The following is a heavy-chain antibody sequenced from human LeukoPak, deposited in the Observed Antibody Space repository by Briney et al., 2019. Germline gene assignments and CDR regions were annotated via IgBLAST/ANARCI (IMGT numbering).Heavy chain of an antibody. CDR3: ARELVSLGTGYFDL. Sequence: PGGFLRLPCEASGFTFGTCGMTWVRQAPGKGLEWVSGITGSSTWTYYGDSVRGRFTISRDNSKNTLHLQMNNLTADDTAIYYCARELVSLGTGYFDLWGRGTLVTVSS. J-gene: IGHJ2*01. CDR2: ITGSSTWT. V-gene: IGHV3-23*01. D-gene: IGHD7-27*01. CDR1: GFTFGTCG.